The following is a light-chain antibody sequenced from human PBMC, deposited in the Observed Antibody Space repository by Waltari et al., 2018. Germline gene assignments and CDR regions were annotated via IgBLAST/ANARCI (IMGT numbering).Light chain of an antibody. CDR3: CSYAGNYANYV. Sequence: QSALIQPRAVSRSPGQSVIISCTGGSSAVGAYDYVSWYQQYPGKAPTLIIYDVNNRPSGVPDRFSGSKSGNTASLTISGLQAEDEADYYCCSYAGNYANYVFGTGTRLT. V-gene: IGLV2-11*01. J-gene: IGLJ1*01. CDR1: SSAVGAYDY. CDR2: DVN.